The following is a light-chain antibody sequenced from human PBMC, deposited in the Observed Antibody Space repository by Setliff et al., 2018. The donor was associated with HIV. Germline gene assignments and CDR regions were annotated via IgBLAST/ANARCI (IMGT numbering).Light chain of an antibody. V-gene: IGLV2-14*03. CDR3: SSYTSSSPPYV. CDR2: DVS. J-gene: IGLJ1*01. CDR1: SSDVGSYNY. Sequence: LTQPASVSGFPGQSITISCTGSSSDVGSYNYVSWYQQHPGKAPKLMISDVSKRPSGVSNRSSGSKSGNTASLTISGLQAEDEADYYCSSYTSSSPPYVFGTGTKVTVL.